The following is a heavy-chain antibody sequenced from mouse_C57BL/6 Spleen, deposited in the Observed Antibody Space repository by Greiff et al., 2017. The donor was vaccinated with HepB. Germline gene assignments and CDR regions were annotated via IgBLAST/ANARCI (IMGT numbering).Heavy chain of an antibody. CDR1: GYTFTSYW. V-gene: IGHV1-72*01. Sequence: VKLQQPGAELVKPGASVKLSCKASGYTFTSYWMHWVKQRPGRGLEWIGRIDPNSGGTKYNEKFKSKATLTVDKPSSTAYMQLSSLTSEDSAVYYCVTTVVSDYYAMDYWGQGTSVTVSS. J-gene: IGHJ4*01. D-gene: IGHD1-1*01. CDR2: IDPNSGGT. CDR3: VTTVVSDYYAMDY.